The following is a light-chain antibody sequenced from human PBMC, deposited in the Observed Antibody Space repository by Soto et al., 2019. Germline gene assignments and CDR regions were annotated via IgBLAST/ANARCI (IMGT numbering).Light chain of an antibody. J-gene: IGKJ5*01. CDR1: QTVSRN. Sequence: EEVITPPPATPSVSPGETPTLSCRASQTVSRNLAWYQQRPGQDPRLLMYDISNRATGVPARFSGSGSETEFTLTIRSLQSEDFAVYFCKQYNNWPSFGQGKRLEI. CDR3: KQYNNWPS. V-gene: IGKV3-15*01. CDR2: DIS.